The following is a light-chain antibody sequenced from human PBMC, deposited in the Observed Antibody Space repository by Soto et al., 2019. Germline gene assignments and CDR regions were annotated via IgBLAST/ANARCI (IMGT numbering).Light chain of an antibody. CDR2: DVS. CDR1: SSDAGGYNY. Sequence: QSALTQPRSVSGSPGQSVTISCTGTSSDAGGYNYVSWYQQHPGKAPKVMIYDVSERPSGVPDRFSGPKSGNTASLTISGLQAEDEADYYCCSYAGSPRYVLGTGTKVTVL. CDR3: CSYAGSPRYV. J-gene: IGLJ1*01. V-gene: IGLV2-11*01.